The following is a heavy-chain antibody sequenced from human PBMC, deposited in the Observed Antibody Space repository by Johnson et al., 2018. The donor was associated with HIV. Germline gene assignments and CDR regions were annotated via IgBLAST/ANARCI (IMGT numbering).Heavy chain of an antibody. D-gene: IGHD1-26*01. CDR3: ARRSARSGGSYLDDAFDI. J-gene: IGHJ3*02. V-gene: IGHV3-13*01. CDR1: GFTFDDYA. Sequence: EVQLVESGGGLVQPGRSLRLSCAASGFTFDDYAMHWVRQAPGKGLEWVSEIDSVGDTYYPPSVKGRLTTSRENANNSLYLEMSSLRAGDTAVYYCARRSARSGGSYLDDAFDIWGQGTMVTVSS. CDR2: IDSVGDT.